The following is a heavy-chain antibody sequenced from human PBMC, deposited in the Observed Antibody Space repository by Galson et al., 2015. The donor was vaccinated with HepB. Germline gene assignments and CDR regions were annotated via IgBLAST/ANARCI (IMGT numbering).Heavy chain of an antibody. CDR2: IYWDDDK. D-gene: IGHD3-10*01. J-gene: IGHJ6*02. CDR1: RFSLSTSGVG. Sequence: PALVKPTQTLTLTCTFSRFSLSTSGVGVGWIRQPPGKALEWLALIYWDDDKRYSPSLKSRLTITKDTSKNQVVLTMTNMDPVDTATYYCARFKRVRGATPSGGMDVWGQGTTVTVSS. V-gene: IGHV2-5*02. CDR3: ARFKRVRGATPSGGMDV.